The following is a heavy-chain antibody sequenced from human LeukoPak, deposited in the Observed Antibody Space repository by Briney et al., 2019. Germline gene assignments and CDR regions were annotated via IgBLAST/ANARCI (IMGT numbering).Heavy chain of an antibody. D-gene: IGHD2-2*01. CDR2: IYHSGST. V-gene: IGHV4-38-2*01. CDR1: GYSISSGYY. Sequence: SETLSLTCAVSGYSISSGYYWGWIRQPPGKGLEWIGSIYHSGSTYYNPSLKSRVTISVDTSKNQFSLRLSSVTAADTAVYYCARAFVVVVPAANWFDPWGQGTLVTVSS. CDR3: ARAFVVVVPAANWFDP. J-gene: IGHJ5*02.